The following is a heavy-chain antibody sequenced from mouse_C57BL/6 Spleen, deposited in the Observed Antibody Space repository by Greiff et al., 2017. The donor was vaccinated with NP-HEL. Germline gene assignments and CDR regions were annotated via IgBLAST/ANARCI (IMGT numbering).Heavy chain of an antibody. CDR1: GYTFTSYW. J-gene: IGHJ3*01. V-gene: IGHV1-52*01. CDR3: ARDGYDGGWFAY. CDR2: IDPSDSET. Sequence: VQLQQPGAELVRPGSSVKLSCKASGYTFTSYWMHWVKQRPIQGLEWIGNIDPSDSETHYNQKFKDKATLTVDKSSSTAYMQLSSLTSEDSAVYYCARDGYDGGWFAYWGQGTLVTVSA. D-gene: IGHD2-2*01.